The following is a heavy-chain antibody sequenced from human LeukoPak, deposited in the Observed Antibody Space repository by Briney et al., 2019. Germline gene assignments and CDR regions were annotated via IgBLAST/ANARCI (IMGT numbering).Heavy chain of an antibody. CDR3: ARGMVRGVIADP. J-gene: IGHJ5*02. D-gene: IGHD3-10*01. V-gene: IGHV4-61*02. CDR1: GGSISSGSYY. CDR2: IYTSGST. Sequence: KPSENLSLTCTVSGGSISSGSYYWSWIRQPPGKGLEWIGRIYTSGSTNYNPSLKSRVTISVDTSKNQFSLKLSSVTAADTAVYYCARGMVRGVIADPWGQGTLVTVSS.